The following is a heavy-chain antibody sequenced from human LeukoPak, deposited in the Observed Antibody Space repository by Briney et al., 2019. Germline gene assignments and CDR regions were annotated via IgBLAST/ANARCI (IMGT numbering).Heavy chain of an antibody. CDR2: INWNGDST. CDR3: ASAAAYYYYQYMDV. CDR1: GFTFEADG. D-gene: IGHD6-13*01. V-gene: IGHV3-20*04. J-gene: IGHJ6*03. Sequence: PGWSLRLSCAASGFTFEADGMSWVRQAPGKGREWVSGINWNGDSTGYADSVKGRFTISRDNAKNALYLQMNSLGAEDTALYYCASAAAYYYYQYMDVWGKGTTVIVSS.